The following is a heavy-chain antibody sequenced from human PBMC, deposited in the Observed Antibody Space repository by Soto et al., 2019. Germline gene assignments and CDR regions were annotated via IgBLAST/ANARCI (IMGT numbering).Heavy chain of an antibody. Sequence: EVQLLESGGGLVQPGGSLRLSCAASGFTFSSYAMRWVRQAPGKGLEWVSAISGSGGSTYYADSVKGRFTISRDNSKNTLYLQMNSLRAEDTAVYYCAKDLRYCSSTSCYDLDDFDIWGQGTMVTVSA. V-gene: IGHV3-23*01. D-gene: IGHD2-2*01. J-gene: IGHJ3*02. CDR3: AKDLRYCSSTSCYDLDDFDI. CDR1: GFTFSSYA. CDR2: ISGSGGST.